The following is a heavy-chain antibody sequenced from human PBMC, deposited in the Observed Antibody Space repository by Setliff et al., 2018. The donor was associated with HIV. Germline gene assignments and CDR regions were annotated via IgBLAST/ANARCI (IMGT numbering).Heavy chain of an antibody. J-gene: IGHJ4*02. D-gene: IGHD3-22*01. CDR3: AKGGYGSGYFYYFDY. CDR2: IGWNSGSI. V-gene: IGHV3-9*03. CDR1: GFTFDDYA. Sequence: PGGSLRLSCAASGFTFDDYAMHWVRQAPGKGLEWVSGIGWNSGSIGYADSVKGRFTISRDNAKNSLYLQMNSLRAEDMALYYCAKGGYGSGYFYYFDYWGQGTLVTVSS.